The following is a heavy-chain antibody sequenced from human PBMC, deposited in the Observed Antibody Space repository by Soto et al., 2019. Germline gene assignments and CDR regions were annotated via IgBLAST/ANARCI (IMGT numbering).Heavy chain of an antibody. V-gene: IGHV4-30-2*01. CDR1: GGSISSGGYS. D-gene: IGHD4-17*01. J-gene: IGHJ4*02. CDR3: ARGSPVTTDY. Sequence: LSLTCAVSGGSISSGGYSWSWIRQPPGKGLEWIGYIYHSGSTYYNPSLKSRVTISVDRSKNQFSLKLSSVTAADTAVYYCARGSPVTTDYWGQGTLVTVSS. CDR2: IYHSGST.